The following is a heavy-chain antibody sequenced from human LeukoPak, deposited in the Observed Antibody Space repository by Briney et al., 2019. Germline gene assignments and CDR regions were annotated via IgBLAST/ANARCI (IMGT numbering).Heavy chain of an antibody. J-gene: IGHJ4*02. Sequence: PGGSLRLSCAASGFTFSSYLMSWVRQAPGKGLEWVANIKQDGSEKYYVDSVKGRFTISRDNAKNSLYLQMNRLSAEDTAVYYCASTRSSSWYFDYWGQGTLVTVSS. CDR3: ASTRSSSWYFDY. CDR1: GFTFSSYL. CDR2: IKQDGSEK. D-gene: IGHD6-13*01. V-gene: IGHV3-7*01.